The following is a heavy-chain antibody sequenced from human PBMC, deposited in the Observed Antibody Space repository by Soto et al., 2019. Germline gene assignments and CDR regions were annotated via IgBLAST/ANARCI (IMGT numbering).Heavy chain of an antibody. V-gene: IGHV1-2*02. J-gene: IGHJ4*02. CDR3: ARGGCYYAH. CDR1: GDTHTIYF. CDR2: INSVSGGA. Sequence: QVQLVQSGAEVKQPGASVRVSCKASGDTHTIYFIHWLRQAPGQGLEWMGWINSVSGGANYAPRFQGRVAMTRDRSSATAFMELSRLRSDDTAVYYCARGGCYYAHWGQGTLVTVSS. D-gene: IGHD3-22*01.